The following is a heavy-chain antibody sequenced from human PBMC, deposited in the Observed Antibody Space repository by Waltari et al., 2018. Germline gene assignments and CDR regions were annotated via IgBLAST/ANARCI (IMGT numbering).Heavy chain of an antibody. J-gene: IGHJ5*02. Sequence: EVRLVESGGGLVQPGGSLRLSCAASGFTFSTYWMNWVRQAPGKGLAWVAKRKQDGSGKKYLDQVKGRLPIARDNAQNSLYLQMNSLRGEDTAVYYCARYSSGAYWFDPWGQGTLVTVSS. CDR1: GFTFSTYW. CDR2: RKQDGSGK. V-gene: IGHV3-7*01. D-gene: IGHD6-19*01. CDR3: ARYSSGAYWFDP.